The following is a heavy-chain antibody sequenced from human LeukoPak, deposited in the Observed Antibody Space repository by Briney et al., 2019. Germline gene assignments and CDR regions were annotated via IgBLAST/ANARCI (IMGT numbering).Heavy chain of an antibody. J-gene: IGHJ1*01. CDR2: LWYDGSNK. Sequence: TGRSLRLSCAASGSTFSSYGMHWVRQAPGKGLEWVAVLWYDGSNKYYADSVKGRFTISRDNSKNTLYLQMNSLRAEDTAVYYCARPSTPMITPAEYFQHWGQGTLVTVSS. V-gene: IGHV3-30*19. CDR3: ARPSTPMITPAEYFQH. CDR1: GSTFSSYG. D-gene: IGHD5-18*01.